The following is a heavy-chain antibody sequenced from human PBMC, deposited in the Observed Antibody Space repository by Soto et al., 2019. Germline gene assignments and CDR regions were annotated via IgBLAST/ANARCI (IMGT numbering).Heavy chain of an antibody. J-gene: IGHJ4*02. Sequence: ASVKVSCKTSGYNFGTYGITWVRQAPGQGLEWMGWISVYSGNTHYAQKFHDRVTLTTDTSTTTAYMDLRNLTSDDSAFYYCARNTPFFESSGSADYWGQGTLVTVSS. CDR3: ARNTPFFESSGSADY. D-gene: IGHD3-22*01. CDR2: ISVYSGNT. V-gene: IGHV1-18*01. CDR1: GYNFGTYG.